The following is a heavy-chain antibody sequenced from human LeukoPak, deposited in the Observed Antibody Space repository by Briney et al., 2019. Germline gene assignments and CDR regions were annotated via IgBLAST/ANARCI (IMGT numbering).Heavy chain of an antibody. J-gene: IGHJ4*02. D-gene: IGHD3-3*01. CDR1: GFTFSSYA. CDR2: ISGSGSST. Sequence: GGSLRLSCAVSGFTFSSYAMSWVRQAPGKGLEWLSVISGSGSSTYSADSVKGRFTTSRDNSKNTLYLQMSSLRAEDTAVYYCARGETTYYDFWSGYQLDYWGQGTLVTVSS. CDR3: ARGETTYYDFWSGYQLDY. V-gene: IGHV3-23*01.